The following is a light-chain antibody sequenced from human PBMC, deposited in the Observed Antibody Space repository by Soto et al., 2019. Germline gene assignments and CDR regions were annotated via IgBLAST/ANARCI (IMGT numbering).Light chain of an antibody. CDR1: QSISSY. V-gene: IGKV1-5*03. CDR2: KAS. Sequence: DIQMTQSPSSLSASVGDRVTITCRASQSISSYLNWYQQKPGKAPNLLIYKASSLESGVPSRFSGSGSGTEFTVTISSLQPEDFATYYCQQFNSYPWTFGQGTKV. J-gene: IGKJ1*01. CDR3: QQFNSYPWT.